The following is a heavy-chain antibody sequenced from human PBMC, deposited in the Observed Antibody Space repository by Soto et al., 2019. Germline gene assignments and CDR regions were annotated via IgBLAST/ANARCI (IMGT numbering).Heavy chain of an antibody. J-gene: IGHJ4*02. CDR3: ARARGCGPGCYNFDY. D-gene: IGHD2-15*01. CDR2: IKQDGSET. Sequence: EVQLVESGGGLVQPGGSLRLSCAASGFTFSSYWMHWVRQAPGKGLEWVTNIKQDGSETYYVDSVKGRFTISRDNSKNSLYLQMNSLRAEDTAVYYCARARGCGPGCYNFDYWGQGTLVTVSS. V-gene: IGHV3-7*01. CDR1: GFTFSSYW.